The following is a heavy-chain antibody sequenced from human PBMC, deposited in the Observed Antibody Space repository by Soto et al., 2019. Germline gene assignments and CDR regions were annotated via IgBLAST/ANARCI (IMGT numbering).Heavy chain of an antibody. CDR2: ISGSGGST. D-gene: IGHD3-10*01. V-gene: IGHV3-23*01. J-gene: IGHJ4*02. CDR3: VLWPPYYFDY. CDR1: GFTFSSYA. Sequence: EVQLLESGGGLVQPGGSLRLSCAASGFTFSSYAMSWVRQAPGKGLEWVSAISGSGGSTYYADSVKGRFTISRDNSKHTRYLQMNSLRAEDTAVYYCVLWPPYYFDYWGQGTLVTVSS.